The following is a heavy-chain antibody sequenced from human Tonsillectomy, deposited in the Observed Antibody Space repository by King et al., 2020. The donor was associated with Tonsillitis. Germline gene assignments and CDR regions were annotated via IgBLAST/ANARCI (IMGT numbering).Heavy chain of an antibody. CDR3: ARGHRSAWVAVDS. Sequence: VQLVESGGGVVLPGKSLTLSCAASGFIFRNHGIHWVRQAPGKGLEWVAVITHDGSNKYYEDSVKGRFTISRDNSKLTLSLQMSSLTTEDSGIYYCARGHRSAWVAVDSWGQGTLVTVSS. CDR2: ITHDGSNK. CDR1: GFIFRNHG. D-gene: IGHD7-27*01. J-gene: IGHJ4*02. V-gene: IGHV3-30*03.